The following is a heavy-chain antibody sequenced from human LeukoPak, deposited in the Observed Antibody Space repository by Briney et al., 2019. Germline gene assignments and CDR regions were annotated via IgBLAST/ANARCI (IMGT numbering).Heavy chain of an antibody. D-gene: IGHD3-16*02. CDR2: ISPYTGNT. CDR1: GYTFTSYG. Sequence: GASVKVSCKASGYTFTSYGITWVRQAPGQGLEWMGWISPYTGNTSYAQKLQGRVTMTTDTSTSTAYMKLRSLRSDDTAVYYCTREDDYVWGSYRYTVLDYWGQGTLLTVSS. J-gene: IGHJ4*02. CDR3: TREDDYVWGSYRYTVLDY. V-gene: IGHV1-18*01.